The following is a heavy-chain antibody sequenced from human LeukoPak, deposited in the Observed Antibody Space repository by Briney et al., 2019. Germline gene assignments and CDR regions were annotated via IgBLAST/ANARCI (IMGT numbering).Heavy chain of an antibody. CDR3: ARDFNRVETIFFDY. D-gene: IGHD5-24*01. CDR2: ISWNSGSI. V-gene: IGHV3-9*01. J-gene: IGHJ4*02. CDR1: GFTFDDYA. Sequence: GGSLRLSCAASGFTFDDYAMHWVRQAPGKGLEWVSGISWNSGSIGYADSVKGRFTISRDNAKNSLYLQMNSLRAEDTAVYYCARDFNRVETIFFDYWGQGTLVTVSS.